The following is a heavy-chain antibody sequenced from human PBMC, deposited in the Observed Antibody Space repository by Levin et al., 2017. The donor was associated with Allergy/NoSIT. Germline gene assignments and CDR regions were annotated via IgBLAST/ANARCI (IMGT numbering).Heavy chain of an antibody. V-gene: IGHV4-59*01. CDR3: ARDRVGATPF. J-gene: IGHJ4*02. D-gene: IGHD1-26*01. CDR1: GGSISGFY. CDR2: IHYRGTT. Sequence: PSETLSLTCSVSGGSISGFYWSWLRQTPGKGLEWIGYIHYRGTTDFNPSLKNRVAISVDTSSNQFSLKLFSVTAADTGMYYCARDRVGATPFWGQGALVTVAS.